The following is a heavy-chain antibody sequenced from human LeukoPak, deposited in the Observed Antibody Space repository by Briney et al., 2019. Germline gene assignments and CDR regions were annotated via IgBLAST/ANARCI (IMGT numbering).Heavy chain of an antibody. V-gene: IGHV3-49*03. CDR3: SRDVWVVTAAGTIYFDP. J-gene: IGHJ5*02. Sequence: GGSLRLSCTASGFTLGDYAMSWFRQAPGKGLEWVGFIRSKAFGGTTEYAASLKGRFTISRDDSKSIAYLQMNSLKTDDTAVYYCSRDVWVVTAAGTIYFDPWGQGILVTVSS. CDR2: IRSKAFGGTT. D-gene: IGHD6-13*01. CDR1: GFTLGDYA.